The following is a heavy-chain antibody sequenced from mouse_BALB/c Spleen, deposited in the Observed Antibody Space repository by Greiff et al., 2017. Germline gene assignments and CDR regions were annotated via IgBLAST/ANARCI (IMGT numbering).Heavy chain of an antibody. CDR3: ARRDAY. D-gene: IGHD3-3*01. J-gene: IGHJ3*01. V-gene: IGHV5-12-1*01. CDR1: GFAFSSYD. CDR2: ISSGGGST. Sequence: EVQVVESGGGLVKPGGSLKLSCAASGFAFSSYDMSWVRQTPEKRLEWVAYISSGGGSTYYPDTVKGRFTISRDNAKNTLYLQMSSLKSEDTAMYYCARRDAYWGQGTLVTVSA.